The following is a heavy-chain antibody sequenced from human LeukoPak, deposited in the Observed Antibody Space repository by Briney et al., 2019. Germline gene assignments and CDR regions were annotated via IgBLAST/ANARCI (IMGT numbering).Heavy chain of an antibody. CDR3: ARAGGDIVSDAFDI. CDR1: GGSFSGYY. CDR2: INHSGST. D-gene: IGHD2-15*01. V-gene: IGHV4-34*01. Sequence: PSETLSPTCAVYGGSFSGYYWSWIRQPPGKGLEWIGEINHSGSTNYNPSLKSRVTISVDTSKNQFSLKLSSVTAADTAVYFCARAGGDIVSDAFDIWGQGTMVIVSS. J-gene: IGHJ3*02.